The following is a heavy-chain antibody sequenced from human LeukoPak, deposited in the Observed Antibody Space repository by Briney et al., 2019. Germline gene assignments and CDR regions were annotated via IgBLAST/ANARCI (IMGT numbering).Heavy chain of an antibody. D-gene: IGHD3-22*01. CDR3: ARDGYYDSSGYVDY. CDR2: ISISSSYI. CDR1: VLTLSSCT. V-gene: IGHV3-21*01. J-gene: IGHJ4*02. Sequence: GGTLSLSCAASVLTLSSCTMNAVRQAPGKGVEWVSAISISSSYIYYTDSVTGRFPISRDNAKNSLYLQMNRLRAEDTAVYYCARDGYYDSSGYVDYWGQGTLVTVSS.